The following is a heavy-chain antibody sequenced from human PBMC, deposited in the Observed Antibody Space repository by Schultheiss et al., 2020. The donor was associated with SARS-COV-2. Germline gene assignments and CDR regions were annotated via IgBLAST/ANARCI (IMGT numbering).Heavy chain of an antibody. D-gene: IGHD3-22*01. Sequence: GESLKISCKTSGYSFTTYDINWVRQATGQGLECVGWINPNSGGTNYAQKFQGRVTMTRDTSISTAYMELSRLRSDDTAVYYCARDNLPYYYDSSGYWDYWGQGTLVTVSS. CDR2: INPNSGGT. CDR3: ARDNLPYYYDSSGYWDY. V-gene: IGHV1-2*02. CDR1: GYSFTTYD. J-gene: IGHJ4*02.